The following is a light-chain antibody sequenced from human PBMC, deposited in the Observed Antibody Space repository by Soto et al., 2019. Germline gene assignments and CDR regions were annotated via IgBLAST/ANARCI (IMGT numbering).Light chain of an antibody. Sequence: QSVLTQPPSVSGAPGQTVTISCTGSSSNIGAGYDVHWYQQHPGKAPKLMISDVSKRPSGVPDRFSGSKSGNTASLTISGLQAEDEDDYYCCSYAGDLALFGGGTKVTVL. CDR2: DVS. CDR3: CSYAGDLAL. CDR1: SSNIGAGYD. J-gene: IGLJ2*01. V-gene: IGLV1-40*01.